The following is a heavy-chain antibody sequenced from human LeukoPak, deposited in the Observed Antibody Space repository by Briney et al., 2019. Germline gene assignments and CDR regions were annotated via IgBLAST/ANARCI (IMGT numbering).Heavy chain of an antibody. CDR2: INPSGGTT. CDR1: GYTFTIYY. Sequence: ASVKVSCTASGYTFTIYYMHWVRQAPGQGLEWMGIINPSGGTTTYAQKFQGRVTITRDTSTSTVYMELSCLRSEDTAVYYCARDRVIDYWRQGTLVTVAS. CDR3: ARDRVIDY. V-gene: IGHV1-46*01. J-gene: IGHJ4*02. D-gene: IGHD4-11*01.